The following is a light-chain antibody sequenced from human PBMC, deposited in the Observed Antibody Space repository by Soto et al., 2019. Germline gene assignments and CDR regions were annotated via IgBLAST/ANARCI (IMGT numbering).Light chain of an antibody. V-gene: IGKV3-20*01. Sequence: EIVLTQSPGTLSLSPGERATLSCRASQSVSSSYLAWYQQKPGQAPRLLIYGAYSRATGIQDRFSGSGSGTDFTLTIRRLEPEEFAVYYCKQYGSSPKTVGQGTKVDIK. J-gene: IGKJ1*01. CDR2: GAY. CDR1: QSVSSSY. CDR3: KQYGSSPKT.